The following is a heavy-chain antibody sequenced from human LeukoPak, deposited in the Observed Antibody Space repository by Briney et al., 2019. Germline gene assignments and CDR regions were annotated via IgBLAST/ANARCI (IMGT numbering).Heavy chain of an antibody. CDR1: GFTFSSYA. D-gene: IGHD3-10*01. Sequence: GGSLRLSCAASGFTFSSYAMSWVRQAPGKVLEWVSAISGSGGSTYYADSVKGRFTISRDNAKNSLYLQMNSLRAEDTAVYYCATVGYSGSYHDFDYWGQGTLVTVSS. CDR2: ISGSGGST. J-gene: IGHJ4*02. CDR3: ATVGYSGSYHDFDY. V-gene: IGHV3-23*01.